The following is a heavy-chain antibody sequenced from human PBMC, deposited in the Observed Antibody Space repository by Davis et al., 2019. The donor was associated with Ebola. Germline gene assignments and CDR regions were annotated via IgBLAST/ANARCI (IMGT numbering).Heavy chain of an antibody. J-gene: IGHJ4*02. Sequence: SETLSLTCTVSGGSISSYYWSWIRQPPGKGLEWIGSIYHSGSTYYNPSLKSRVTISVDTSKNQFSLKLSSVTAADTAVYYCARGWELPAGDYWGQGTLVTVSS. D-gene: IGHD1-26*01. CDR1: GGSISSYY. CDR2: IYHSGST. V-gene: IGHV4-59*08. CDR3: ARGWELPAGDY.